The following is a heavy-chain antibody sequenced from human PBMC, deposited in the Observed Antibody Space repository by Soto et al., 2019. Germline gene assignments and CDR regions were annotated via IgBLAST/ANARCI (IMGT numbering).Heavy chain of an antibody. V-gene: IGHV1-69*13. J-gene: IGHJ6*01. Sequence: SVKVSCKASGGIFISYAITWVRQAPGQGLEWMGGIIPLFGKAQYAQTLQGRGTISADEVTTTVYMEVSNLRSEDTAVYYCARPSDPVSQYYHHYGMDVWGQGTTVTVSS. CDR2: IIPLFGKA. CDR3: ARPSDPVSQYYHHYGMDV. CDR1: GGIFISYA.